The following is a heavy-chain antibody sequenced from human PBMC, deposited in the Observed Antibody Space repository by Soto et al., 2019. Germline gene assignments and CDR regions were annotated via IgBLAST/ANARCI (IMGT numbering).Heavy chain of an antibody. CDR1: GGTFSSYA. D-gene: IGHD3-22*01. CDR2: IIPIFGTA. Sequence: SVKVSCKASGGTFSSYAISWVRQAPGQGLGWMGGIIPIFGTANYAQKFQGRVTITADESTSTAYMELSSLRSEDTAVYYCASRGTYYYDSSGYYYLGYWGQGTLVTVSS. V-gene: IGHV1-69*13. CDR3: ASRGTYYYDSSGYYYLGY. J-gene: IGHJ4*02.